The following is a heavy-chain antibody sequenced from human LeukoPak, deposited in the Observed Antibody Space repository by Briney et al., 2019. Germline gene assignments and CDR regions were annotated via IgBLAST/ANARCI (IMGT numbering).Heavy chain of an antibody. J-gene: IGHJ4*02. CDR2: IYYSGST. V-gene: IGHV4-39*07. D-gene: IGHD1-26*01. Sequence: SETLSLTCTVSGGSISSSSYYWGWIRQPPGKGLEWIGSIYYSGSTYYNPSLKSRVTISVDTSKNQFSLKLSSVTAADTAVYYCAREVGALYYFDYWGQGTLVTVSS. CDR1: GGSISSSSYY. CDR3: AREVGALYYFDY.